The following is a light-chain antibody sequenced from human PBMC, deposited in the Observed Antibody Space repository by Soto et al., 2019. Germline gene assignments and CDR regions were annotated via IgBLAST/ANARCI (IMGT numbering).Light chain of an antibody. CDR1: QDISNY. J-gene: IGKJ5*01. CDR3: QQYEDFPLT. CDR2: DAC. Sequence: DIEMTQSPSSLSASVGDRVTITCQASQDISNYLNWYQQKTGRAPKLLIYDACSVESGVSSRFSGSGSGTHFTFTISSLQPDDIATYYCQQYEDFPLTVGQGTQLDIK. V-gene: IGKV1-33*01.